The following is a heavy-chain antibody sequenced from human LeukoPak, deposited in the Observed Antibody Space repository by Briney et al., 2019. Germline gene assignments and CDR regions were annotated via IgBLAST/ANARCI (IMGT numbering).Heavy chain of an antibody. D-gene: IGHD3-9*01. J-gene: IGHJ4*02. CDR2: IRYDGSNK. V-gene: IGHV3-30*02. Sequence: GGSLRLSCAASGFTFSSYGMHWVRQAPGKGLEWVAFIRYDGSNKYYADSVKGRFTTSRDNSKNTLYLQMNSLRAEDTAVYYCAKDPLRYFDWLLQSYFDYWGQGTLVTVSS. CDR1: GFTFSSYG. CDR3: AKDPLRYFDWLLQSYFDY.